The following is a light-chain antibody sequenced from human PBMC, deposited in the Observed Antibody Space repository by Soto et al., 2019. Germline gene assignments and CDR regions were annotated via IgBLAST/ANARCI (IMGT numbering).Light chain of an antibody. CDR3: QQRSNWPLT. CDR2: DAS. J-gene: IGKJ4*01. V-gene: IGKV3-11*01. Sequence: ENVLTQSPATLSLYPGERATLSCRASQSVSSYLAWYQQKPGQAPRLLIYDASNRATGIPARFSGSGSGTDFTLTISSLEPADFAVYYCQQRSNWPLTFGGGTKVDIK. CDR1: QSVSSY.